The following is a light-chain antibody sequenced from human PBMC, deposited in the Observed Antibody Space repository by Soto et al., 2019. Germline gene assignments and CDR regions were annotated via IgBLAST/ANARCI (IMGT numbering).Light chain of an antibody. J-gene: IGKJ1*01. Sequence: EIVLTQSPGTLSLSPGERATLSCRASQSISSNYLAWYQQKPGQAPRLLIYGASSRATGIPDRFSGSGSGTDFTLTIRRLEPEDFAVYYCQQYCRSPWTFGQGTKVEIK. V-gene: IGKV3-20*01. CDR2: GAS. CDR3: QQYCRSPWT. CDR1: QSISSNY.